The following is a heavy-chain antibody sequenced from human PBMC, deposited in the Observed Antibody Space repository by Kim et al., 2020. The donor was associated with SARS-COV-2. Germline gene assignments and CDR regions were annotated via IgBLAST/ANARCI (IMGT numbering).Heavy chain of an antibody. D-gene: IGHD1-1*01. J-gene: IGHJ4*02. CDR3: AKDRWNDRIRDPDS. CDR2: ISGRGGST. CDR1: GFTFSSYA. Sequence: GGSLRLSCAASGFTFSSYAMSWVRQAPGKGLEWVSAISGRGGSTYYADSVKGRFTISRDNSKNTLYLQMNSLRAEDTAVYYCAKDRWNDRIRDPDSWGQGTLVTVSS. V-gene: IGHV3-23*01.